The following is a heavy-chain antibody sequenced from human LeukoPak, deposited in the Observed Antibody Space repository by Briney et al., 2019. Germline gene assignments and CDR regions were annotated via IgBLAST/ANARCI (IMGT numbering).Heavy chain of an antibody. V-gene: IGHV3-23*01. CDR1: GFTFSSYA. Sequence: PGGSLRLSCAASGFTFSSYAMSWVRQAPGKGLKWVSAISGSGYSTYYADSVKGRFNISRDNSKNTLYLQMNSLRAEDTAVYYCAKDRRLVGAFDYWGQGTLVTVSS. CDR2: ISGSGYST. J-gene: IGHJ4*02. CDR3: AKDRRLVGAFDY. D-gene: IGHD1-26*01.